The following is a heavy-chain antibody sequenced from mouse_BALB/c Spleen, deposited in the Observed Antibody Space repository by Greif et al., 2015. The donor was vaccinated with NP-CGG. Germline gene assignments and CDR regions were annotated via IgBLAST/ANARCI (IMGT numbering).Heavy chain of an antibody. D-gene: IGHD1-1*01. CDR3: ARDYGSSYWYFDV. J-gene: IGHJ1*01. Sequence: EVMLVESGGGLVQPGGSRKISCAASGFTFSDYGMAWVRQAPGKGPEWVAFISNLAYSIYYADTATGRFTISRENAKNTLYLEISSLRSEDTSMYYCARDYGSSYWYFDVWGAGTTVTVSS. V-gene: IGHV5-15*02. CDR2: ISNLAYSI. CDR1: GFTFSDYG.